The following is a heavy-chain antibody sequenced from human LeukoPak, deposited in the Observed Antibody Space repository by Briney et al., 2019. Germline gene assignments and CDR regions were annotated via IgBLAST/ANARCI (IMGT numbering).Heavy chain of an antibody. Sequence: ASVKVSCKASGYTFTSYAMHWVRQAPGQRLEWMGWINAGNGNTKYSQKFQGRVTITRDTSASTAYMELSSLRSEDTAVYYCARAPTHYDILTGYSYYYYGMDVWGQGTTVTVSS. V-gene: IGHV1-3*01. CDR2: INAGNGNT. D-gene: IGHD3-9*01. CDR3: ARAPTHYDILTGYSYYYYGMDV. CDR1: GYTFTSYA. J-gene: IGHJ6*02.